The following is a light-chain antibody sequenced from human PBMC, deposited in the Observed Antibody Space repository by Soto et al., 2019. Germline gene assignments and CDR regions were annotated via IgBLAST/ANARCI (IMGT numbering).Light chain of an antibody. V-gene: IGKV1-5*01. CDR1: QSISSW. CDR2: DAS. J-gene: IGKJ1*01. Sequence: DIPMTQSPSTLSASVGDRVTITCRDSQSISSWLAWYQQKPGKAPKLLIYDASSLESGVPLRFSGSGSGTEFTLTISSLQPDDFATYYCQQYNSYQWTFGQGTKVEIK. CDR3: QQYNSYQWT.